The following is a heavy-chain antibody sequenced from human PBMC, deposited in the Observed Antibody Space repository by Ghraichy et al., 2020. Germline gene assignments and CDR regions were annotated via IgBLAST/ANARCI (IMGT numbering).Heavy chain of an antibody. CDR2: ISSTASTI. CDR1: GFPFSSYE. J-gene: IGHJ4*02. Sequence: GGSLRLSCAASGFPFSSYEMNWVRQAPGKGLEWVSYISSTASTIYYADSVKGRFAISRDNAKNSLYLQMNSLRAEDTAVYYCARILGYCSSTSCYSYFDYWGQGTLVTVSS. CDR3: ARILGYCSSTSCYSYFDY. D-gene: IGHD2-2*01. V-gene: IGHV3-48*03.